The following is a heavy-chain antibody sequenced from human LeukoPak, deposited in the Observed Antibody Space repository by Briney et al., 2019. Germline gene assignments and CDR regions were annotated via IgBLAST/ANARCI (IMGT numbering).Heavy chain of an antibody. CDR2: ISWNGNSI. D-gene: IGHD2-2*01. CDR1: GFTFDDYA. V-gene: IGHV3-9*01. J-gene: IGHJ4*02. Sequence: PGRSLRLSCAASGFTFDDYAMHWVRQAPGQGLEWVPGISWNGNSIDYADSVKGRFTISRDNAKNSLYLQMDSLRAEDSALYFCAKTTSGYASSFACWGQGTLVTVSS. CDR3: AKTTSGYASSFAC.